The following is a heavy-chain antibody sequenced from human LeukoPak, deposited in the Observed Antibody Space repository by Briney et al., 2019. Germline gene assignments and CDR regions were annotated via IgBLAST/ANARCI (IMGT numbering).Heavy chain of an antibody. Sequence: SETLSLTCAVSGGSISSSNWWSWVRQPPGKGLEWFGEIYHSGSTNYNPSLKRRVTISVDTSKNQFSLKLCSVTAADPATCYCSRVFPAFGIWGQGTMVTVSS. V-gene: IGHV4-4*02. CDR3: SRVFPAFGI. J-gene: IGHJ3*02. CDR1: GGSISSSNW. CDR2: IYHSGST.